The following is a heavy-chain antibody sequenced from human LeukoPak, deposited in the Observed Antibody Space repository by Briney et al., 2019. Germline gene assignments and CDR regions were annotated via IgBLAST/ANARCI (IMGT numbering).Heavy chain of an antibody. J-gene: IGHJ3*02. CDR1: GGSFSGYY. D-gene: IGHD6-6*01. Sequence: SETLSLTCAVYGGSFSGYYWSWIRQPPGKGLEWIGEINHSGSTNYNPSLKSRVTISVDTSKNRFSLKLSSVTAADTAVYYCARVAGSSPDFDIWGQGTMVTVSS. CDR3: ARVAGSSPDFDI. V-gene: IGHV4-34*01. CDR2: INHSGST.